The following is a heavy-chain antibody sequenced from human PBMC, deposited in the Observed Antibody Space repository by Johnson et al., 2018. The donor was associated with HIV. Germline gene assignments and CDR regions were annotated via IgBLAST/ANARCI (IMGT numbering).Heavy chain of an antibody. CDR2: INWNGGST. D-gene: IGHD6-13*01. V-gene: IGHV3-20*04. CDR3: ARDRSPTFIATAGRDGADI. CDR1: GFTFDDYG. J-gene: IGHJ3*02. Sequence: VQLVESGGGVVRPGGSLRLSCAASGFTFDDYGMSWVRQAPGKGLEWVSGINWNGGSTGYADSVKGRFTISRDNAKNSLYLQMNSLRVDDTAWYYCARDRSPTFIATAGRDGADIWGQGTMVSVSS.